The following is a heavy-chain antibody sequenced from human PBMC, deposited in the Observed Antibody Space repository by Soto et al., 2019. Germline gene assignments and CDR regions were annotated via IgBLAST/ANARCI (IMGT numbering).Heavy chain of an antibody. CDR1: GFTFSSYG. V-gene: IGHV3-33*01. Sequence: GESLKISCAASGFTFSSYGMHWVRQAPGKGLEWVAVIWYDGSNKYYADSVKGRFTISRDNSKNTLYLQMNSLRAEDTAVYYCARERLASFDYWGQGTLVTVSS. J-gene: IGHJ4*02. CDR2: IWYDGSNK. CDR3: ARERLASFDY. D-gene: IGHD3-9*01.